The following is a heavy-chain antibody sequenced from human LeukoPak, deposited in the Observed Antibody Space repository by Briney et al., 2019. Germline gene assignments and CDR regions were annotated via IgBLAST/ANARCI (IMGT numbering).Heavy chain of an antibody. CDR2: ISSSSSYI. D-gene: IGHD5-18*01. CDR3: ARDRNSYGVDY. V-gene: IGHV3-21*01. J-gene: IGHJ4*02. CDR1: RFTFSSYG. Sequence: GGSLRLSCAASRFTFSSYGMNWVRQAPGKGLEWVSSISSSSSYIYYADSVKGRFTISRDNAKNSLYLQMNSLRAEDTAVYYCARDRNSYGVDYWGQGTLVTVSS.